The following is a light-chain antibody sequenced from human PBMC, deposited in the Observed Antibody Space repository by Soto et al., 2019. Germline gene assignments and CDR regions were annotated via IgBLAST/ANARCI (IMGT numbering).Light chain of an antibody. J-gene: IGKJ2*01. Sequence: EIVMTQSPPSLTVTPGEPASISCRSSQRLLHSNGNNFLDWYMQKPGQSPQLLLYLGFIRASGVPCRVSGSGAGTDFTLKISRVAAEDVGVYYCMQALQTPYTFGQGTKLEIK. CDR2: LGF. CDR3: MQALQTPYT. V-gene: IGKV2-28*01. CDR1: QRLLHSNGNNF.